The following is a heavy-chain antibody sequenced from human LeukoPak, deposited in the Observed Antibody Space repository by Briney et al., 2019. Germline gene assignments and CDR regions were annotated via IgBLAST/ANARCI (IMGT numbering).Heavy chain of an antibody. J-gene: IGHJ6*04. CDR1: GFTFSSYW. V-gene: IGHV3-7*03. D-gene: IGHD6-13*01. Sequence: GGSLRLSCAASGFTFSSYWMSWVRQAPGKGLEWVANIKQDGSEKYYVDSVKGRLTISRDNAKNSLYLQMNSLRAEDTAVYYCARDRRTSSWYENYYGMDVWGKGTTVTVSS. CDR3: ARDRRTSSWYENYYGMDV. CDR2: IKQDGSEK.